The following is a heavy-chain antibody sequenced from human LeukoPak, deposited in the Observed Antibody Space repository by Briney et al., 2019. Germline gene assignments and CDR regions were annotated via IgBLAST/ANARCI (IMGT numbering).Heavy chain of an antibody. Sequence: GGPLSHSWPPPGFPSSSYSITWVRQPHGRGRGWVPSFICSSSYIYYADSVKGRFTISRDNAKNSLYLQMNSLRAEVTAVYYCARYLLNWGSSGYENWFDPWGQGTLVTVSS. CDR2: FICSSSYI. CDR3: ARYLLNWGSSGYENWFDP. CDR1: GFPSSSYS. J-gene: IGHJ5*02. D-gene: IGHD3-22*01. V-gene: IGHV3-21*01.